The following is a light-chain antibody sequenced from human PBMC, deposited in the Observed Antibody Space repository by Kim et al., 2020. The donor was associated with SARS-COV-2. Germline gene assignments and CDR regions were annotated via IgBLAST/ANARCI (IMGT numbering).Light chain of an antibody. Sequence: PGQSVTISCTGTSNDVGGYNYVSWYQQHPGKAPKLMIYDVSNRPSGVPDRFSGSKSGNTAPLTISGLQPEDEADYYCCSYAGSYTVFGGGTKLTVL. CDR3: CSYAGSYTV. CDR2: DVS. CDR1: SNDVGGYNY. V-gene: IGLV2-11*03. J-gene: IGLJ2*01.